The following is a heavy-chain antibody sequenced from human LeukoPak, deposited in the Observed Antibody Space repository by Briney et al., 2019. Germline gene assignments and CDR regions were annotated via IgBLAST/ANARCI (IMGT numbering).Heavy chain of an antibody. CDR1: GGSISTYY. Sequence: PSETLSLTCTVSGGSISTYYWSWLRQTPGKGLEWIGYIYHTGSTNYNPSLERRVTLSIDTSKNQFSLKLSSVTAADTAVYYCARVEGGSYLDAFDIWGQGTMVTVSS. J-gene: IGHJ3*02. CDR2: IYHTGST. CDR3: ARVEGGSYLDAFDI. D-gene: IGHD1-26*01. V-gene: IGHV4-59*01.